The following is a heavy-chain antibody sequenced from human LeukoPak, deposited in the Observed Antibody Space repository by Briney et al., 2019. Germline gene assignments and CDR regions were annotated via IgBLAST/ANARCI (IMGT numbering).Heavy chain of an antibody. CDR3: ARSLRVRGIPDYMDV. D-gene: IGHD3-10*01. CDR2: IHKNAIT. J-gene: IGHJ6*03. CDR1: GFTVSSSY. Sequence: GGSLRLSCAASGFTVSSSYMTWVRQAPGKGLEWVSVIHKNAITYYADTVRGRFTISRDNSMNILYLQMNSLRVEDTAVYYCARSLRVRGIPDYMDVWGKGTTVTISS. V-gene: IGHV3-53*01.